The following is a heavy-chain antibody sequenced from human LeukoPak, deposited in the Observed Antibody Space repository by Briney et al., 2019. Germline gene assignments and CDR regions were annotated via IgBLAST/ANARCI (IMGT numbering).Heavy chain of an antibody. D-gene: IGHD6-13*01. CDR1: GGSISSSSYY. V-gene: IGHV4-39*01. CDR3: ARRRQQLIFGYRIGSES. Sequence: SETLSLTCTVSGGSISSSSYYWGWIRQPPGKGLEWIGSIYYSGSTYYNPSLKSRLTISVDTSKNQFSLKLSSVPAADTAVYYCARRRQQLIFGYRIGSESWGQGTLVTVSS. CDR2: IYYSGST. J-gene: IGHJ5*02.